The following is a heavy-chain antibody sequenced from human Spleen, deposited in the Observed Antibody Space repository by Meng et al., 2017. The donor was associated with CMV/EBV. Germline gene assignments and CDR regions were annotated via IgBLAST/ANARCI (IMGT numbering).Heavy chain of an antibody. Sequence: ASVKVSCKASGYTFTGYYMHWVRQAPGQGLEWMGWINPNNGGTKYAQKFQGRVTMTRDTSIGTAYMELSRLRSDDTAVYYCARVRTEYYGMDVWGQGTTVTVSS. V-gene: IGHV1-2*02. CDR3: ARVRTEYYGMDV. CDR1: GYTFTGYY. CDR2: INPNNGGT. J-gene: IGHJ6*02.